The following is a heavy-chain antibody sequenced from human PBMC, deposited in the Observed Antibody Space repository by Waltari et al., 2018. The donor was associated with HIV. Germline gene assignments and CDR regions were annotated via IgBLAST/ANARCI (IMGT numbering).Heavy chain of an antibody. CDR2: ITRDIDGGAA. CDR3: TTDKAWSPDY. Sequence: EVRLVESGGGLVKPGGSLKLSCLGSGFDFTNTWMSWVRQAQGGGRGGVGRITRDIDGGAADHAETVQGRFTISRDDAKNTVFLEMKNLKREDTALYCCTTDKAWSPDYWGEGALVTVSS. CDR1: GFDFTNTW. J-gene: IGHJ4*02. V-gene: IGHV3-15*01.